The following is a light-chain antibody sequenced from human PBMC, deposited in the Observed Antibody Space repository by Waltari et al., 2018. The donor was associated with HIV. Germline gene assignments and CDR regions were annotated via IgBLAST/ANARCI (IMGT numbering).Light chain of an antibody. CDR2: GNS. J-gene: IGLJ3*02. V-gene: IGLV1-40*01. Sequence: QSVLTQPPSVSGAPGQRVTISCTGSSSNIGAGYDVHWYPHIPGTAPKLLIYGNSHRPSRVPDRFSGAKSGTSASLAITGLQAADEADYSCQSYDSSLSVWVFGGRTKPTVL. CDR1: SSNIGAGYD. CDR3: QSYDSSLSVWV.